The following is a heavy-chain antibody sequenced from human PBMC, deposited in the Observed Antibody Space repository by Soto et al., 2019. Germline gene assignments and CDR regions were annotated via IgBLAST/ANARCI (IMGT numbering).Heavy chain of an antibody. Sequence: ASVKVSCKASGYTFTSYAMHWVRQAPGQGLEWMGWINAYNGNTKYAQKLQGRVTMTTDTSTSTAYMELRSLRSDDTAVYYCARDGFGVADYGMDVWGQGTTVTVSS. CDR1: GYTFTSYA. CDR2: INAYNGNT. D-gene: IGHD3-3*01. CDR3: ARDGFGVADYGMDV. J-gene: IGHJ6*02. V-gene: IGHV1-18*01.